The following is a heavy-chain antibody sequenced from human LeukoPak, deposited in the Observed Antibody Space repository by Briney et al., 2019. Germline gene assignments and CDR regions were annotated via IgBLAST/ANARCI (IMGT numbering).Heavy chain of an antibody. D-gene: IGHD4-17*01. Sequence: GGSLRLSCAASGFTFDDYAMHWVRQAPGKGLEWVSGISWNSGSIGYADSVKGRFTTSRDNAKNSLYLQMNSLRAEDTALYYCAKDKYGDYFDYWGQGTLVTVSS. CDR3: AKDKYGDYFDY. J-gene: IGHJ4*02. V-gene: IGHV3-9*01. CDR2: ISWNSGSI. CDR1: GFTFDDYA.